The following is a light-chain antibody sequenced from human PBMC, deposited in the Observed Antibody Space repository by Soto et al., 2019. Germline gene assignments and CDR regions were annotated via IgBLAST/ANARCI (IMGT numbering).Light chain of an antibody. CDR3: QPYDNWPWT. J-gene: IGKJ1*01. CDR1: QSFISN. CDR2: GAS. V-gene: IGKV3-15*01. Sequence: EVVMTQPAATVSVSKRERATLSCRARQSFISNLAWYQHKPGQAPRLLIYGASTRAAGFPARFSGSGSGTAFTLTISSLQSEDFVVYYCQPYDNWPWTFGPGTKVDIK.